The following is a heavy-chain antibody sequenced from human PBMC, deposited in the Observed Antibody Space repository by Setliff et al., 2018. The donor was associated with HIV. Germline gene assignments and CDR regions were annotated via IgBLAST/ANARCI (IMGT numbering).Heavy chain of an antibody. V-gene: IGHV3-21*01. J-gene: IGHJ4*02. D-gene: IGHD3-10*01. CDR3: ARDWVDLAVRGLMITGDY. CDR2: IRSTISHT. CDR1: GFTVSDTH. Sequence: KPGGSLRLSCAASGFTVSDTHMTWVRQAPGKGLEWVSSIRSTISHTYYADSVKGRFTISRDNAKNSLYLQMNSLSAEDTAVYYCARDWVDLAVRGLMITGDYWGQGTLVTVSS.